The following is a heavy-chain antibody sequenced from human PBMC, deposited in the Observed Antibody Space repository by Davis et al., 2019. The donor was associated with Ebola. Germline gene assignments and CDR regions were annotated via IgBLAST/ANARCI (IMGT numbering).Heavy chain of an antibody. J-gene: IGHJ4*02. CDR1: GGSISSYY. CDR2: IYYSGST. CDR3: AGEYSSGWYGGFY. Sequence: MPSETLSLTCTVSGGSISSYYWSWIRQPPGKGLEWIGYIYYSGSTNYNPSLKSRVTISVDTSKNQFSLKLSSVTAADTAVYYCAGEYSSGWYGGFYWGQGTLVTVSS. D-gene: IGHD6-19*01. V-gene: IGHV4-59*12.